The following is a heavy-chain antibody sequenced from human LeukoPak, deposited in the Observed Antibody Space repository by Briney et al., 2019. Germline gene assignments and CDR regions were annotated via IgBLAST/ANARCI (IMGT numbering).Heavy chain of an antibody. CDR2: ISGSGGST. V-gene: IGHV3-23*01. J-gene: IGHJ5*02. Sequence: PGGSLRLSCAASGFTFSSYAMSWVRQAPGKGVEWVSAISGSGGSTYYADSVKGRFTISRDNSKNTLSLQMNSLRADDTALYYCAKGGHFSWFDPWGQGTLVTVSS. D-gene: IGHD1-26*01. CDR1: GFTFSSYA. CDR3: AKGGHFSWFDP.